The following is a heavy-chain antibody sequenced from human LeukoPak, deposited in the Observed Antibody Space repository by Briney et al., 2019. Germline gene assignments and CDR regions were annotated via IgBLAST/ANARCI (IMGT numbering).Heavy chain of an antibody. Sequence: SETLSLTCIVSGGSVRSDNCYWSWIRQPPGRGLEWIGYIYYSGSTNYNPSLKSRITITVDTSKNQFSLKLRSVTAADTAVYYCAREPGATGFDYWGQGTLVTVSS. CDR2: IYYSGST. CDR1: GGSVRSDNCY. CDR3: AREPGATGFDY. D-gene: IGHD1-26*01. V-gene: IGHV4-61*01. J-gene: IGHJ4*02.